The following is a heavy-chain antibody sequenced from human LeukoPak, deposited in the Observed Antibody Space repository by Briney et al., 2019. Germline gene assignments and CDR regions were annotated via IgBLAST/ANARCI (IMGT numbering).Heavy chain of an antibody. Sequence: GGPLRLSCAASGFTFSSYAMSWVRQAPGKGLEWVSAISGSGGSTYYADSVKGRFTISRDNSKNTLYLQMNSLRAEDTAVYYCAKGGRGSGGSPAFPSDYWGQGTLVTVSS. CDR3: AKGGRGSGGSPAFPSDY. CDR2: ISGSGGST. V-gene: IGHV3-23*01. D-gene: IGHD2-15*01. J-gene: IGHJ4*02. CDR1: GFTFSSYA.